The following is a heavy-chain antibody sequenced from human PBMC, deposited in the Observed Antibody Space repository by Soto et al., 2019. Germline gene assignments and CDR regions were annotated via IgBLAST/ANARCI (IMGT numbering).Heavy chain of an antibody. Sequence: SVKVSCKASGGTFSSYAISWVRQAPGQGLEWMGGIIPIFGTANYAQKFQGRVTITADKSTSTAYMELSSLRSEDTAVYYCATKKPMMGDILTLTFHYYYYGMDVWGQGTTVTVSS. CDR3: ATKKPMMGDILTLTFHYYYYGMDV. CDR1: GGTFSSYA. V-gene: IGHV1-69*06. J-gene: IGHJ6*02. D-gene: IGHD3-9*01. CDR2: IIPIFGTA.